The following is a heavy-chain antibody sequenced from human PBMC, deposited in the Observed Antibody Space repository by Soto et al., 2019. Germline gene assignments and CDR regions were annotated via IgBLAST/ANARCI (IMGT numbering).Heavy chain of an antibody. CDR3: AWEIWLQSDC. J-gene: IGHJ4*02. V-gene: IGHV3-53*01. Sequence: EVQLVESGGGLIQPGGSLRLCCAASGFTVSHNYMSWIRQAPGKGLEWVSVIYSGGAAYYADSVKGRFTISRDNSKNTLYLQMNSLRAEDTAVYYCAWEIWLQSDCWGQGTLVTVSS. D-gene: IGHD5-12*01. CDR2: IYSGGAA. CDR1: GFTVSHNY.